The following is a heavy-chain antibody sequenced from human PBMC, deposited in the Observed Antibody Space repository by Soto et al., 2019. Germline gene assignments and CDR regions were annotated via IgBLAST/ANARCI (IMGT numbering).Heavy chain of an antibody. J-gene: IGHJ5*02. CDR3: ARDERYYDFSWFDP. CDR1: GCSISSYY. Sequence: SETLSLTCTVSGCSISSYYWSWIRQPPGKGLEWIGYIYYSGSTNYNPSLKSRVTISVDTSKNQFSLKLSSVTAADTAVYYCARDERYYDFSWFDPWGQGTLVTVSS. CDR2: IYYSGST. D-gene: IGHD3-3*01. V-gene: IGHV4-59*01.